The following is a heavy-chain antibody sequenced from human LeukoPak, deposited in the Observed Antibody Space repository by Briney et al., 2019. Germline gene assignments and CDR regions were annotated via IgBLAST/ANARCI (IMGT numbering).Heavy chain of an antibody. CDR1: GYTFTSYG. CDR2: INPSGGST. D-gene: IGHD4-17*01. CDR3: AGDPHDYGDYVSDY. Sequence: ASVKVSCKASGYTFTSYGISWVRQAPGQGLEWMGIINPSGGSTSYAQKFQGRVTMTRDTSTSTVYMELSSLRSEDTAVYYCAGDPHDYGDYVSDYWGQGPLVTVSS. J-gene: IGHJ4*02. V-gene: IGHV1-46*01.